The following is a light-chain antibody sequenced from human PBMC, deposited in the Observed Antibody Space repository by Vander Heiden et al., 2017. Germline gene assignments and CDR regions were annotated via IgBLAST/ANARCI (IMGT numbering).Light chain of an antibody. CDR3: CSYAGSSTFV. J-gene: IGLJ3*02. CDR2: EGS. Sequence: QSALTQPASVSGSPGQSITISCTGTSSDVGSYNLVSWYQQHPGKAPKLMIYEGSKRPSGVSNRFSGSKSGNTASLTISGLQAEDEADYYCCSYAGSSTFVFGGGTKLTGL. CDR1: SSDVGSYNL. V-gene: IGLV2-23*03.